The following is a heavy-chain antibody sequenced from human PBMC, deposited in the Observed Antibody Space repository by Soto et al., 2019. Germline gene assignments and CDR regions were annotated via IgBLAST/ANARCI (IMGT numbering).Heavy chain of an antibody. J-gene: IGHJ6*02. D-gene: IGHD6-19*01. CDR1: GGSISSSSYY. Sequence: QLQLQESGPGLVKPSETLSLTCTVSGGSISSSSYYWGWIRQPPGKGLEWIGSIYYSGSTYYNPSLKSRVTISVDTSKNQFSLKLSSVTAADTAVYYCASRAVADPYGVYYYYGMDVWGQGTTVTVSS. CDR3: ASRAVADPYGVYYYYGMDV. V-gene: IGHV4-39*01. CDR2: IYYSGST.